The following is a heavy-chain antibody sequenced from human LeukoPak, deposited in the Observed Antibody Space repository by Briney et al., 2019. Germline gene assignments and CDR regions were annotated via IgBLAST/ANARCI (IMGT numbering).Heavy chain of an antibody. Sequence: GGSLRLSCAASGFTFNNSVMSWVRQAPGKGLEWVSGISDTGGTTFSADSVRGRFTISRDNAKNSLYLQMNSLRAEDTALYYCAKAATDHYYYYGMDVWGQGTTVTVSS. CDR2: ISDTGGTT. V-gene: IGHV3-23*01. D-gene: IGHD2-21*02. CDR3: AKAATDHYYYYGMDV. CDR1: GFTFNNSV. J-gene: IGHJ6*02.